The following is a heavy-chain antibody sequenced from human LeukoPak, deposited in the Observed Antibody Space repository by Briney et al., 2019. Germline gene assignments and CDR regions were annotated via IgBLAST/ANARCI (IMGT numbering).Heavy chain of an antibody. J-gene: IGHJ5*02. Sequence: SSETLSLTCTVPGGSIRSSYYYWGWIRQPPGKGLEWIGSIYDSGSTYYNPSLKSRVTISVDTSKNQFSLKLNSVTAADTAEYYCARHYGPWGQGTLVTVSS. CDR1: GGSIRSSYYY. D-gene: IGHD3-10*01. CDR3: ARHYGP. CDR2: IYDSGST. V-gene: IGHV4-39*01.